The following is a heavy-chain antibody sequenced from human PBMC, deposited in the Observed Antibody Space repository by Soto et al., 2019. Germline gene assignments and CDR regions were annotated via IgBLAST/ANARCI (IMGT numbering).Heavy chain of an antibody. J-gene: IGHJ2*01. CDR2: IIPIFGTA. CDR3: ARCIAARTDRYWYFDL. V-gene: IGHV1-69*13. CDR1: GGTFSSYA. Sequence: ASVKVSCKASGGTFSSYAISWVRQAPGQGLGWMGGIIPIFGTANYAQKFQGRVTITADESTSTAYMELSSLRSEDTAVHYCARCIAARTDRYWYFDLWGRGTLVTVSS. D-gene: IGHD6-6*01.